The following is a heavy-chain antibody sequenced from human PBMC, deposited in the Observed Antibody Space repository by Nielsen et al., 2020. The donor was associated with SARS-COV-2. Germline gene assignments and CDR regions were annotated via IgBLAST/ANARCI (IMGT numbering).Heavy chain of an antibody. J-gene: IGHJ5*02. CDR1: GFTFDDYA. D-gene: IGHD1-26*01. V-gene: IGHV3-9*01. CDR3: AASGSSTNWFDP. Sequence: GGSLRLSCAASGFTFDDYAMHWVRQAPGKGLEWVSGISWNSGSIGYADSVKGRFTISRDNAKNSLYLQMNSLRAEDTALYYCAASGSSTNWFDPWGQGTLVTVSS. CDR2: ISWNSGSI.